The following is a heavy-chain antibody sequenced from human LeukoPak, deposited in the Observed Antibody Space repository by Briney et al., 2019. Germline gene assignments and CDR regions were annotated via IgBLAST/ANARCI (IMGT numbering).Heavy chain of an antibody. Sequence: ASVKVSCKASGYTFTGYYMHWVRQAPGQGLEWMGWINPNSGGTNYAQKFQGRVTMTRDTSISTAYMELSRLRSDDTAVYYCASTLGARCSGTSCQLYPWYAFDIWGQGTMVTVSS. CDR2: INPNSGGT. D-gene: IGHD2-2*01. V-gene: IGHV1-2*02. CDR3: ASTLGARCSGTSCQLYPWYAFDI. J-gene: IGHJ3*02. CDR1: GYTFTGYY.